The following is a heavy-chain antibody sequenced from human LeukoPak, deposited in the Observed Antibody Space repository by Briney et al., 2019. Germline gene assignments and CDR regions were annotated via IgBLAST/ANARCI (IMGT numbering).Heavy chain of an antibody. CDR1: GYSISSGYY. Sequence: SETLSLTCTVSGYSISSGYYWSWIRQPPGKGLEWIGSIYHSGRTFYNPSLKSRVTISVDTSKNQFSLKLTSVTAADTAVYYCARAYSTSWPDYWGQGTLVTVSS. J-gene: IGHJ4*02. CDR2: IYHSGRT. D-gene: IGHD6-13*01. CDR3: ARAYSTSWPDY. V-gene: IGHV4-38-2*02.